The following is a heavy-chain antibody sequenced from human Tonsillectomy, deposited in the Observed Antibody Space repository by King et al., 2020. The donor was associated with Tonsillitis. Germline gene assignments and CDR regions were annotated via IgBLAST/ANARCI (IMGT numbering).Heavy chain of an antibody. D-gene: IGHD6-19*01. J-gene: IGHJ5*02. V-gene: IGHV1-3*01. CDR1: GYTFTSYA. CDR2: INAGNGNT. CDR3: ARDRIAVAGTRWFDP. Sequence: VQLVQSGAEVKKPGASVKVSCKASGYTFTSYAMHWVRQAPGQRLEWMGWINAGNGNTKYSQKFQGRVTITRDTSASTAYMELSSLRSEDTAVYYYARDRIAVAGTRWFDPWGQGTLVTVSS.